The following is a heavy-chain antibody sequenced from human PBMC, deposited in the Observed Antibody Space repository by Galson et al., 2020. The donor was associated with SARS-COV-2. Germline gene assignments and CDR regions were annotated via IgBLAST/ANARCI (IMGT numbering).Heavy chain of an antibody. Sequence: GESLKISCAASGFTFSSYAMHWVRQAPGKGLEWVAVISYDGSNKYYADSVKGRFTISRDNSKNTLYLQMNSLSAEDTAVYYCAANSNYGDYYYYYGMDVWGQGTTVTVSS. V-gene: IGHV3-30-3*01. CDR3: AANSNYGDYYYYYGMDV. D-gene: IGHD4-4*01. CDR2: ISYDGSNK. CDR1: GFTFSSYA. J-gene: IGHJ6*02.